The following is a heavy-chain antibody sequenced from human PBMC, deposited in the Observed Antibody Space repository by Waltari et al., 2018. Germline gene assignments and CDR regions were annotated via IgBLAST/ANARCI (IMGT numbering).Heavy chain of an antibody. D-gene: IGHD6-6*01. V-gene: IGHV4-38-2*01. CDR3: ARHFLSSSSGLAFDI. J-gene: IGHJ3*02. Sequence: QVQLQESGPGLVKPSETLSLTCAVSGYSISSGYYWGWIRQPPGKGLEWIGSIYHSGSTYYNPSLKSRVTISVDTSKNQFSLKRSSVTAADTAVYYCARHFLSSSSGLAFDIWGQGTMVTVSS. CDR1: GYSISSGYY. CDR2: IYHSGST.